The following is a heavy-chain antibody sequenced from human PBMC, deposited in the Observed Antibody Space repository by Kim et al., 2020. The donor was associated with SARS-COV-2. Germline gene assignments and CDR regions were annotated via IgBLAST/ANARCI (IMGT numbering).Heavy chain of an antibody. V-gene: IGHV3-30*01. Sequence: GRFTISRDNSKNTLYLQRNSLRAEDTAVYYCARDLRDSSGYYYVRDVGGYWGQGTLVTVSS. D-gene: IGHD3-22*01. CDR3: ARDLRDSSGYYYVRDVGGY. J-gene: IGHJ4*02.